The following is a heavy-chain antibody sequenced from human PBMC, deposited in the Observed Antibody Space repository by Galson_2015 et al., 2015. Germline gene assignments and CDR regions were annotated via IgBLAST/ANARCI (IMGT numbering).Heavy chain of an antibody. CDR3: ARWDRGPNCFDP. V-gene: IGHV4-39*07. CDR1: GGSISTSSYY. J-gene: IGHJ5*02. D-gene: IGHD1-14*01. CDR2: ISYSGSS. Sequence: SETLSLTCTVSGGSISTSSYYWGWIRQPPGKGLEWIGSISYSGSSYYNAPLKIRVTISVDTSENHFSLKLSSVTAADTAVYYCARWDRGPNCFDPWGQGTLVTVSS.